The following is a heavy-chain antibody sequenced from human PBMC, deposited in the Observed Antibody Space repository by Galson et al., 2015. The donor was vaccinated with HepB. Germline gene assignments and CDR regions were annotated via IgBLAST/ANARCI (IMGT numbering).Heavy chain of an antibody. CDR1: GDIFISHG. V-gene: IGHV1-3*01. Sequence: LVKVSCKVSGDIFISHGMYWLRQAPGQSLEWMGWINPGNGDTKYSQKFQGRVTVTRDTSASTAYMELNSLRSEDTAVYYCARTQTLDYWGQGTLVTVSS. CDR3: ARTQTLDY. CDR2: INPGNGDT. J-gene: IGHJ4*02.